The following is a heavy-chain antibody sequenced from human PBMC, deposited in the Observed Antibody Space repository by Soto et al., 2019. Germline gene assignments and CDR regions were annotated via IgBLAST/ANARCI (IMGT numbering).Heavy chain of an antibody. J-gene: IGHJ4*02. CDR2: IYYSGST. CDR1: GGFISSCGYY. Sequence: PSETLSLTCTVSGGFISSCGYYWSWIRQHPGKGLEWIGYIYYSGSTYYNPSLKSRVTISVDTSKNQFSLKLSSVTAADTAVYYCARTVRYYDSSGYYYYFDYWGQGTLVTVSS. V-gene: IGHV4-31*03. CDR3: ARTVRYYDSSGYYYYFDY. D-gene: IGHD3-22*01.